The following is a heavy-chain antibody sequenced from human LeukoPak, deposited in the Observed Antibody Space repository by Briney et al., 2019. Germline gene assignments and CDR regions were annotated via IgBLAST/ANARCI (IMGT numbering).Heavy chain of an antibody. CDR1: GFTFSSYG. CDR3: APRVVGSAPFDY. D-gene: IGHD2-15*01. V-gene: IGHV3-23*01. CDR2: ISGSGGRT. Sequence: PGGSLRLSCAASGFTFSSYGMNWVRQAPGKGLEWVSGISGSGGRTYYADSVKGRFTISRDNSKNTLYLQMNNLRAEDTAVYYCAPRVVGSAPFDYWGQGTLVTVSS. J-gene: IGHJ4*02.